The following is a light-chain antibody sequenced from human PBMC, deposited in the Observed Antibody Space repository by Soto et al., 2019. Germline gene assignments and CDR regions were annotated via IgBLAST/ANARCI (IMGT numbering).Light chain of an antibody. CDR1: SSDIGRYNY. V-gene: IGLV2-14*01. CDR2: DVS. Sequence: QSALTQPASVSGSPGQSITISCTGTSSDIGRYNYVSWYQQHPGKAPKVMISDVSNRPSGVSDRFSGSKAGNTASLTISGLQAEHEADYYCSSYTSKTAVFGTGTKLTVL. J-gene: IGLJ1*01. CDR3: SSYTSKTAV.